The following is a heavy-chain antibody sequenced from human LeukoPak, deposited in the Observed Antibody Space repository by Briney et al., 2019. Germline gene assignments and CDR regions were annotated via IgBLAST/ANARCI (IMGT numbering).Heavy chain of an antibody. V-gene: IGHV1-69*13. CDR1: GGTFSSYA. CDR2: IIPIFGTA. J-gene: IGHJ5*02. CDR3: AREYCSGGNCYWVAFDP. Sequence: GASVKVSCKASGGTFSSYAISWVRQAPGQGLEWMGGIIPIFGTANYAQKFQGRVTITADESTSTAYMELSSLRSEDTAVYYCAREYCSGGNCYWVAFDPWGPGTLVTVSS. D-gene: IGHD2-15*01.